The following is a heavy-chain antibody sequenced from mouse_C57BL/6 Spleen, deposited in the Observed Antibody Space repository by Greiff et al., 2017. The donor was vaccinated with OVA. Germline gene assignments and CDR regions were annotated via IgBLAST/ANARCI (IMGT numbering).Heavy chain of an antibody. CDR1: GYTFTSYW. Sequence: QVQLQQPGAELVRPGTSVKLSCKASGYTFTSYWMHWVKQRPGQGLEWIGVIDPSDSYTNYNQKFKGKATLTVDTSSSTAYMQLSSLTSEDAAVYYCARRDKAYFDYWGQGTTLTVSS. CDR3: ARRDKAYFDY. J-gene: IGHJ2*01. V-gene: IGHV1-59*01. CDR2: IDPSDSYT.